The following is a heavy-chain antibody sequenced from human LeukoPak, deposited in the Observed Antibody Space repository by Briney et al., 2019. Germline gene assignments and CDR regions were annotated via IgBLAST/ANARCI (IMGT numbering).Heavy chain of an antibody. V-gene: IGHV4-4*09. CDR2: IYTSGST. CDR1: GGSISSYY. CDR3: ARLVGATKEDIWFVN. D-gene: IGHD1-26*01. Sequence: PSETLSLTCTVSGGSISSYYWSWIRQPPGKGLEWIGYIYTSGSTNYNPSLKSRVTISVDTSKNQFSLKLSSVTAADTAVYYCARLVGATKEDIWFVNWGQGTLVRVSS. J-gene: IGHJ5*02.